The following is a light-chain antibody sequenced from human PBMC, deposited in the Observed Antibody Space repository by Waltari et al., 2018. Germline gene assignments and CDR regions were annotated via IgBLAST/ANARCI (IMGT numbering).Light chain of an antibody. CDR3: QSFDNMLSGGVV. CDR1: TSNIGAGHD. V-gene: IGLV1-40*01. J-gene: IGLJ2*01. Sequence: QSVLPQPPSVSGTPGQRVTISCSGSTSNIGAGHDVPWYQHLPGTAPKLLIYGNNNRPSGVPDRFSGSKSGTSASLAITGLQADDEADYFCQSFDNMLSGGVVFGGGTKLAVL. CDR2: GNN.